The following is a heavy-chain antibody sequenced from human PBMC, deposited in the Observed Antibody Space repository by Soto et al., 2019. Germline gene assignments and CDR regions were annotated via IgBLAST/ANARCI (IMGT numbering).Heavy chain of an antibody. CDR3: ARSGYSSAWYTAFDS. CDR1: GASITGSSY. CDR2: IYASGST. J-gene: IGHJ4*02. V-gene: IGHV4-4*07. Sequence: PSETLSLTCTVSGASITGSSYWSWIRQPAGKGLEWIGRIYASGSTISNRSLRSRVALSVDTSKNQFSLNLNSVTAADTAMYYCARSGYSSAWYTAFDSWSQGILVTVSS. D-gene: IGHD6-19*01.